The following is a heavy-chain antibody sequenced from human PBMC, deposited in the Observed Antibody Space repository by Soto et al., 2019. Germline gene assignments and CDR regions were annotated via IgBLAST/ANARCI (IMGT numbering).Heavy chain of an antibody. CDR2: ISYDGSNK. CDR3: AGALESPYFYYGLNV. CDR1: GFTFSSYG. Sequence: RGSLIVSCAASGFTFSSYGMHWVRQAPGKGLEWVAVISYDGSNKYYADSVKGRFTISRDNSKNTLYLQMNSLRVEDTATYYCAGALESPYFYYGLNVWGQGFTVTVSS. V-gene: IGHV3-30*03. J-gene: IGHJ6*02. D-gene: IGHD1-1*01.